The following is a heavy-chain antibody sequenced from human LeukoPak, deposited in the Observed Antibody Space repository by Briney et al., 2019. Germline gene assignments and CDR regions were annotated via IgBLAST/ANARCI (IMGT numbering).Heavy chain of an antibody. CDR1: GFSFSTHW. Sequence: GGSLRLSCAASGFSFSTHWMSWVRLAPGKGPEWVANIKYDGSEKYYVDSVKGRFTISRDNAKNSLYLHMTSLRAEDTAVYYCASGFLDDFWSGHFWGQGTLVTVSS. J-gene: IGHJ4*02. CDR3: ASGFLDDFWSGHF. CDR2: IKYDGSEK. D-gene: IGHD3-3*01. V-gene: IGHV3-7*01.